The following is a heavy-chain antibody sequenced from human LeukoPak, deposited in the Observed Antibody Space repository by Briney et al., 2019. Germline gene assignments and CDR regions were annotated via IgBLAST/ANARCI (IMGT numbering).Heavy chain of an antibody. J-gene: IGHJ5*02. Sequence: PSETLSLTCTVSGGSISSYYWGWIRQPPGKGLEWIGSIYYSGSTYYNPSLKSRVTISVDTSKNQFSLKLSSVTAADTAVYYCAREKMIVVASPFNWFDPWGQGTLVTVSS. V-gene: IGHV4-39*07. CDR2: IYYSGST. D-gene: IGHD3-22*01. CDR3: AREKMIVVASPFNWFDP. CDR1: GGSISSYY.